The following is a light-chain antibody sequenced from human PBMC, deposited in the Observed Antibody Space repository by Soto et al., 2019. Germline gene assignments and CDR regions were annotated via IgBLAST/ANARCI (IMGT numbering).Light chain of an antibody. CDR1: SSDVGGYNY. Sequence: QSALTQPASVSGSPGQSITISCTGTSSDVGGYNYVSWYQQHPGKAPKLMIYDVSNRPSGVSNRFSGSKSGNTASLTISGLQAEDEADYSCSSYTSSSTLFGTGIKVTVL. V-gene: IGLV2-14*01. CDR3: SSYTSSSTL. J-gene: IGLJ1*01. CDR2: DVS.